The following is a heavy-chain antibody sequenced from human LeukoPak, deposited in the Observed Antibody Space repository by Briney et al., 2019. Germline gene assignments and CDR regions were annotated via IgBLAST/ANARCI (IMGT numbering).Heavy chain of an antibody. V-gene: IGHV3-33*01. CDR3: ARDQGGYSNYVGYYYYGMDV. CDR1: GFTFSSYG. Sequence: GGSLRLSCAASGFTFSSYGMHWVRQAPGKGLEWVAVIWYDGSNKYYADSVKGRFTISRDNSKNTLYLQMNSLRAEDTAVYYCARDQGGYSNYVGYYYYGMDVWGQGTTVTVSS. D-gene: IGHD4-11*01. J-gene: IGHJ6*02. CDR2: IWYDGSNK.